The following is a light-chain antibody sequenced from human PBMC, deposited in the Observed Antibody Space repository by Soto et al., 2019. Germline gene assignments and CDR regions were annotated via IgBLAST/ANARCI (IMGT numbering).Light chain of an antibody. CDR1: QSVSSN. CDR2: GAS. J-gene: IGKJ5*01. V-gene: IGKV3-15*01. Sequence: EIVMTQSPATLSVSPGERATLSCRASQSVSSNLAWYQQKPGQAPRLLIYGASTRATGIPARFSGSGSGTEFTLTIGSLQYEDFALYYCQPYNNWPPITFGQGTRLEIK. CDR3: QPYNNWPPIT.